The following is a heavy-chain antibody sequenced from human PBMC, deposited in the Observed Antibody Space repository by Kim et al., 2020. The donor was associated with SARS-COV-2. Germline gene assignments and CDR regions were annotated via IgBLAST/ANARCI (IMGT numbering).Heavy chain of an antibody. CDR3: HYYDSSGYPIDY. CDR1: GFTFSDHY. CDR2: TRNKANSYTT. D-gene: IGHD3-22*01. Sequence: GGSLRLSCAASGFTFSDHYMDWVRQAPGKGLEWVGRTRNKANSYTTEYAASVKGRFTISRDDSKNSLYLQMNSLKTEDTAVYYCHYYDSSGYPIDYWGQGTLVTVSS. V-gene: IGHV3-72*01. J-gene: IGHJ4*02.